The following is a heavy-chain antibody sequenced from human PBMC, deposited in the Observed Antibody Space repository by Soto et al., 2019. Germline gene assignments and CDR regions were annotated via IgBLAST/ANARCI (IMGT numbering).Heavy chain of an antibody. Sequence: QVQLVQSGAEVKKPGSSVKVSCKASGGTFSSYAISWVRQAPGQGLEWMGGIIPIFGTANYAQKFQGRVTITADESTSTAYMELSSLRSEDTAVYYCGYSSTNYYCYGMDVWGQGTTVTVSS. CDR1: GGTFSSYA. J-gene: IGHJ6*02. CDR3: GYSSTNYYCYGMDV. CDR2: IIPIFGTA. V-gene: IGHV1-69*01. D-gene: IGHD6-13*01.